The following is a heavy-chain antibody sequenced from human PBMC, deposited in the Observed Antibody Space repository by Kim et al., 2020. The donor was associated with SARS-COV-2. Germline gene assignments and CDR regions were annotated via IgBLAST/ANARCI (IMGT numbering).Heavy chain of an antibody. CDR1: GFTFSSYG. J-gene: IGHJ4*02. CDR2: ISYDGSNK. V-gene: IGHV3-30*18. CDR3: AKETKQQLAQY. Sequence: GGSLRLSCAASGFTFSSYGMHWVRQAPGKGLEWVAVISYDGSNKYYADSVKGRFTISRDNSKNTLYLQMNSLRAEDTAVYYCAKETKQQLAQYWGQGTLVTVSS. D-gene: IGHD6-13*01.